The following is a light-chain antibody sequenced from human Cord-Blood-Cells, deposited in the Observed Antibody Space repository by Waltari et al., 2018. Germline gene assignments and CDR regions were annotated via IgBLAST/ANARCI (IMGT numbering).Light chain of an antibody. CDR3: QQYYSTLRT. J-gene: IGKJ1*01. CDR1: QSVLYSSNNKNY. V-gene: IGKV4-1*01. Sequence: DIVMTQSPDSLAVSLGERATLNRKSSQSVLYSSNNKNYLAWYQQKPGQPPKLLIYWASTRESGVPDRFSGSGSGTDFTLTISSLQAEDVSVYYCQQYYSTLRTFGQGTKVEIK. CDR2: WAS.